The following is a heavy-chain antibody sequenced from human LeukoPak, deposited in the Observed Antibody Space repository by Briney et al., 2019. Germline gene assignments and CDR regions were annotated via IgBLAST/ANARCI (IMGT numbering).Heavy chain of an antibody. CDR2: ISSSSYI. D-gene: IGHD3-22*01. V-gene: IGHV3-21*01. Sequence: GGSLRLSCAASGFTFSSYSMKWVRQAPGKGLEWVSSISSSSYIYYADSVKGRFTISRDNAKNSLYLQMNSLRAEDTAVYYCVRDSSGYYGGGLFDYWGQGTLVTVSS. CDR1: GFTFSSYS. CDR3: VRDSSGYYGGGLFDY. J-gene: IGHJ4*02.